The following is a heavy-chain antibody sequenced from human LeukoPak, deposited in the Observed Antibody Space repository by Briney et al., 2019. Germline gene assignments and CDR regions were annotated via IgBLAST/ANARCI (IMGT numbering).Heavy chain of an antibody. D-gene: IGHD3-10*01. V-gene: IGHV4-39*01. Sequence: SETLSLTCTVSGGSISSSNYYWGWIRQPPGKGLECIGSIYYSGSTYYNPSLKSRVTISVDTSKNQFSLKLSSVTAADTAVYYCARRMGRRFGERYYYYHYMDVWGKGTTVTISS. J-gene: IGHJ6*03. CDR2: IYYSGST. CDR1: GGSISSSNYY. CDR3: ARRMGRRFGERYYYYHYMDV.